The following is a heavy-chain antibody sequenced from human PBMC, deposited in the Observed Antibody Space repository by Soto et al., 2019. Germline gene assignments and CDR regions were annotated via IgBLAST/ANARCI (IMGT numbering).Heavy chain of an antibody. D-gene: IGHD3-10*01. CDR1: GGTLSTYA. CDR2: IISIYDTV. CDR3: ARDKDGSGSYYSRLYYFDY. Sequence: QVQLVQSGAEVKKPGSSVKVSCKASGGTLSTYAISWVRQAPGQGLEWMGGIISIYDTVNYAQKFQGRVTITADKYTSTAYMELGSLRSEDTAVYYCARDKDGSGSYYSRLYYFDYWGQGTLVTVSS. J-gene: IGHJ4*02. V-gene: IGHV1-69*06.